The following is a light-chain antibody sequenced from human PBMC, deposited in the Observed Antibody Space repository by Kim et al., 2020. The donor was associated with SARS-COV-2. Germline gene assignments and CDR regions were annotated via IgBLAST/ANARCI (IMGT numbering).Light chain of an antibody. V-gene: IGKV3-15*01. CDR1: QSVSSN. J-gene: IGKJ1*01. CDR2: GTS. CDR3: QQYNNWPGT. Sequence: VSPGERVTLSCRASQSVSSNLAWYQQKPGQAPRLLIYGTSTRATGIPARFSGSGSGTEFTLTISSLQSEDFAVYCCQQYNNWPGTFGQGTKVDIK.